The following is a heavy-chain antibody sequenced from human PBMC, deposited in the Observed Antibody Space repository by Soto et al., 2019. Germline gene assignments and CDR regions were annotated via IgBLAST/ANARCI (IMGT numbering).Heavy chain of an antibody. Sequence: GGSLRLSCAASGFTFSSYGMHWVRQAPGKGLEWVAVISYDGSNKYYADSVKGRFTISRDNSKNTLYLQMNSLRGEDTAVYYCAKDYCASTSCPMDVWGKGTTVTISS. V-gene: IGHV3-30*18. J-gene: IGHJ6*04. D-gene: IGHD2-2*01. CDR2: ISYDGSNK. CDR1: GFTFSSYG. CDR3: AKDYCASTSCPMDV.